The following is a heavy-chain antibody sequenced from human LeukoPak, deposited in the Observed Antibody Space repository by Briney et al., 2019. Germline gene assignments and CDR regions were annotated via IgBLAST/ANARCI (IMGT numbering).Heavy chain of an antibody. CDR1: GGSISSGGYY. D-gene: IGHD3-10*01. Sequence: TLSLTCTVSGGSISSGGYYWSWIRQHPGKGLEWIGYIYYSGSTYYNPSLKSRVTISVDTSKNQFSLKLSSVTAADTAVYYCARANDYYGSGRPGGPFDYWGQGTLVTVSS. J-gene: IGHJ4*02. V-gene: IGHV4-31*03. CDR2: IYYSGST. CDR3: ARANDYYGSGRPGGPFDY.